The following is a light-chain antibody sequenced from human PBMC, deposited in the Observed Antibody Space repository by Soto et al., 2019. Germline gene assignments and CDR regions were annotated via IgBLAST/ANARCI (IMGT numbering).Light chain of an antibody. V-gene: IGLV7-43*01. J-gene: IGLJ3*02. CDR3: LLYFDAGQPWV. CDR2: TTT. CDR1: TGAVTSANC. Sequence: QAVVTQEPSLTVSPGGTVTLTCASSTGAVTSANCPNWFQQKPGQAPRALIYTTTNKHSWTPARFSGSLLGGKAALTLSSVQPEDEAEYYCLLYFDAGQPWVFGGGTKLTVL.